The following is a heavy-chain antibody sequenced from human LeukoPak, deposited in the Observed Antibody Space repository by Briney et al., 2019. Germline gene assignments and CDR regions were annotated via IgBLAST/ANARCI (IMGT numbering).Heavy chain of an antibody. V-gene: IGHV1-46*01. D-gene: IGHD3-10*01. J-gene: IGHJ4*02. Sequence: ASVKVSCKASGYTFTIYYMHWVRHAPGQGLEWMGIINPSGGSTSYAQQFQGRVTMTRDTSTSTVYMELSSLRSEDTAVYYCARGLYRITMVRGVMGYWGQGTLVTVSS. CDR1: GYTFTIYY. CDR2: INPSGGST. CDR3: ARGLYRITMVRGVMGY.